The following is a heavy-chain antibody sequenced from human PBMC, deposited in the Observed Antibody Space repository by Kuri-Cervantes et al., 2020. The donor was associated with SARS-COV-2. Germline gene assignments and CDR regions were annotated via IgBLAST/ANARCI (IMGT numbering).Heavy chain of an antibody. CDR3: ARRGYCSGGSCYSSLRGAFDI. V-gene: IGHV1-69*05. D-gene: IGHD2-15*01. CDR2: IIPIFGTA. Sequence: SVKVSCKPSGGTFISYDISWVRQAPGQGLEWMGGIIPIFGTANYAQKFQGRVTITTDESTSTAYMELSSLRFEDTAVYYCARRGYCSGGSCYSSLRGAFDIWGQGTMVTVSS. CDR1: GGTFISYD. J-gene: IGHJ3*02.